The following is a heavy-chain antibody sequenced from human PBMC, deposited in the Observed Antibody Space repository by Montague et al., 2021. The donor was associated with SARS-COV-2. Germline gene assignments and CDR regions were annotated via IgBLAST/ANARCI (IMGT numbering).Heavy chain of an antibody. J-gene: IGHJ4*02. CDR2: IDWDDDK. CDR1: GFSRSTSGMC. D-gene: IGHD1-26*01. Sequence: PALVKPTQTLTLTCTFSGFSRSTSGMCVSWIRQPPGKALEWLARIDWDDDKYYSTSLKTRLTISKDTSKNQVVLTMTNMDPVDTATFYCARMSAGATIAFCYWGQGTLVTVSS. V-gene: IGHV2-70*11. CDR3: ARMSAGATIAFCY.